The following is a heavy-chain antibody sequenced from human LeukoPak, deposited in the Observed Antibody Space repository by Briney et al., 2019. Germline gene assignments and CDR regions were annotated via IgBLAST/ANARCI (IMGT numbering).Heavy chain of an antibody. Sequence: SETLSLTCTVSGGSISSYYWSWIRQPPGKGLEWIGYIYYSGSTNYNPSFKSRVTISVDTSKNQFSLKLSSVTAADTAVYYCARDRGLLWFGEAFDIWGQGTMDTVSS. D-gene: IGHD3-10*01. J-gene: IGHJ3*02. V-gene: IGHV4-59*01. CDR1: GGSISSYY. CDR3: ARDRGLLWFGEAFDI. CDR2: IYYSGST.